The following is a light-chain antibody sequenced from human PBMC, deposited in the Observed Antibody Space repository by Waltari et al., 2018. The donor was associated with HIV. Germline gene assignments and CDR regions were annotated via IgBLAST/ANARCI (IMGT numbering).Light chain of an antibody. J-gene: IGLJ2*01. CDR2: PTD. CDR3: QSHDITLSQSSV. CDR1: GSNLGADYA. Sequence: QSVLTQPPSVSAAPGQRITISCTGNGSNLGADYAVHWYKQVPGSAPNLLIYPTDSRPAGVPARFSGSKSGSSASLAITGLRAEDEADYYCQSHDITLSQSSVFGGGTKLTVL. V-gene: IGLV1-40*01.